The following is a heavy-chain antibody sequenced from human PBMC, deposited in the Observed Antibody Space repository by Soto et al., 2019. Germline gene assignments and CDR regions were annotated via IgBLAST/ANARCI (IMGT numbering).Heavy chain of an antibody. D-gene: IGHD3-3*01. CDR3: ARGLGGGIFGVVIQYYFDY. Sequence: SETLSLTCTVSGGSISSGGYYWSWIRQHPGKGLEWIGYIYYSGSTYYNPSLKSRVTISVDTSKNQFFLKLSSVTAADTAVYYCARGLGGGIFGVVIQYYFDYWGQGTLVTVSS. V-gene: IGHV4-31*03. J-gene: IGHJ4*02. CDR2: IYYSGST. CDR1: GGSISSGGYY.